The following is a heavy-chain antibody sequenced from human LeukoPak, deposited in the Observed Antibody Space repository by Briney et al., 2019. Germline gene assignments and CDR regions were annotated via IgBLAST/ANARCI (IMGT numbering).Heavy chain of an antibody. CDR2: ISSSGSTI. D-gene: IGHD6-13*01. J-gene: IGHJ5*02. Sequence: PGGSLRLSCAASGFTFSSYEMNWVRQAPGKGLEWVSYISSSGSTIYYADSVKGRFTISRDNAKNSLYLQMNSLRAEDTAVYYCARVTIAAAGENWFDPWGQGTLVTVSS. CDR3: ARVTIAAAGENWFDP. V-gene: IGHV3-48*03. CDR1: GFTFSSYE.